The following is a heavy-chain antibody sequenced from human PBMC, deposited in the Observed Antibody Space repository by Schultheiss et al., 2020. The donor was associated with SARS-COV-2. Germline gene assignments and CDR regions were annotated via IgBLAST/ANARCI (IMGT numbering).Heavy chain of an antibody. J-gene: IGHJ3*02. CDR3: ATEAYCGGDCYSDNAFDI. Sequence: SQTLSLTCAVYGGSFSNYYWSWIRQPPGKGLEWIGEINHSGSTNYNPSLKSRVTISVDKSKNQFSLKLSSVTAADTAVYYCATEAYCGGDCYSDNAFDIWGQGTMVTVSS. CDR2: INHSGST. V-gene: IGHV4-34*01. CDR1: GGSFSNYY. D-gene: IGHD2-21*02.